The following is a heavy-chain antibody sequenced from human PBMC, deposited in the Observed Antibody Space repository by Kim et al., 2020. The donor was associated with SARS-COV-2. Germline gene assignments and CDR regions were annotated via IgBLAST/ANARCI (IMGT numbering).Heavy chain of an antibody. V-gene: IGHV3-23*01. D-gene: IGHD6-13*01. CDR2: ISGGGEYT. CDR3: AKAFYISAWYANAFDF. J-gene: IGHJ3*01. Sequence: GGSLRLSCAASGFTFSSYVMGWVRQAPGKGLEWVSVISGGGEYTYYADSVKGRFSISRDNSKNTLSLLMSSLRAEDTSVYYCAKAFYISAWYANAFDFWGQGTLVTVSS. CDR1: GFTFSSYV.